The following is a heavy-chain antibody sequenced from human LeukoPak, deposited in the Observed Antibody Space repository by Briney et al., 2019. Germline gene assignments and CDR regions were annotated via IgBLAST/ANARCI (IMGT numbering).Heavy chain of an antibody. J-gene: IGHJ4*02. CDR2: INRNSGGT. CDR1: GYTFTGYY. Sequence: ASVKVCCKASGYTFTGYYMHWVRPAPAQGLEWMGWINRNSGGTNYAQKFQGRVTMTRDTSISTAYMELSRLRSDDTAVYYCARGGDSSGYANFDYWGQGTLVTVSS. D-gene: IGHD3-22*01. V-gene: IGHV1-2*02. CDR3: ARGGDSSGYANFDY.